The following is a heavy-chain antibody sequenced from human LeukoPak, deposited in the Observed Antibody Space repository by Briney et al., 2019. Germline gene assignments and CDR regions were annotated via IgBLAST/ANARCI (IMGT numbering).Heavy chain of an antibody. Sequence: PSETLSLTCTVSGGSISTYFWSWIRQPPGKGLEWIGFIYYSGSTNYNPSLKSRVTISLDTSKYQFSLKLNSVTAADTAVYYCARTNAFDIWGQGTMVTVSS. J-gene: IGHJ3*02. CDR2: IYYSGST. V-gene: IGHV4-59*08. CDR3: ARTNAFDI. CDR1: GGSISTYF.